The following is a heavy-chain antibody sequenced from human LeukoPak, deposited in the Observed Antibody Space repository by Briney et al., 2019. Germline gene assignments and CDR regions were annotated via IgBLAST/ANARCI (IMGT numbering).Heavy chain of an antibody. Sequence: ASETLSLTCTVSGYSISSGYYWGWIRQPPGKGLEWIGEINHSGSTNYNPSLKSRVTISVDTSKNQFSLKLSSVTAADTAVYYCARTYGSGLRTGWQKRSYWFDPWGQGTLVTVSS. CDR2: INHSGST. CDR3: ARTYGSGLRTGWQKRSYWFDP. V-gene: IGHV4-38-2*02. J-gene: IGHJ5*02. CDR1: GYSISSGYY. D-gene: IGHD3-10*01.